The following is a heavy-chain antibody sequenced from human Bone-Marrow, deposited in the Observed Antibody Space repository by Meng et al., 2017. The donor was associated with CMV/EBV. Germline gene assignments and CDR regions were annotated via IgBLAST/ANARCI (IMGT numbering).Heavy chain of an antibody. V-gene: IGHV3-74*01. CDR1: GFTVRNYW. CDR2: IDNNDGRST. J-gene: IGHJ4*02. D-gene: IGHD2-15*01. Sequence: VEWVWSGGTLVQPGGSLRLSCGVSGFTVRNYWMHWVRQRSGKGLEWVSRIDNNDGRSTSYADSVRGRFTISRDNAKNTLYLQMNSLRAEDTAVYYCAKVAGRVYWGQGTLVTVSS. CDR3: AKVAGRVY.